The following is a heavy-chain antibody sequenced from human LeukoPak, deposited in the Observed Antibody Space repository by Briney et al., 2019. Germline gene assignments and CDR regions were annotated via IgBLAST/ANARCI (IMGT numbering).Heavy chain of an antibody. J-gene: IGHJ4*02. D-gene: IGHD6-13*01. CDR2: IIPIFGTA. Sequence: SVKVSCKASGGTFSSYAISWVRQAPGQGLEWMGGIIPIFGTANYAQKFQGRVTITADESTSTAYMELSSLRSEDTAVYYCAGSRGIAAAGTLDYWGQGTLVTVSS. V-gene: IGHV1-69*13. CDR3: AGSRGIAAAGTLDY. CDR1: GGTFSSYA.